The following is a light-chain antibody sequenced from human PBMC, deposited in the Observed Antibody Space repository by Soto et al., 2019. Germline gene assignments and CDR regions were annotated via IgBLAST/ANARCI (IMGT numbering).Light chain of an antibody. CDR2: ATP. Sequence: EIVLTQFPGTLSLSPGERATLSCRASQSVGSNYLAWYQQRPGQPPRLLMYATPGRAPGVPDRFSATGSGTDFTLTINRLEPEDFAVYYCQQTGRTFGPGTKLEIK. CDR1: QSVGSNY. CDR3: QQTGRT. V-gene: IGKV3-20*01. J-gene: IGKJ2*01.